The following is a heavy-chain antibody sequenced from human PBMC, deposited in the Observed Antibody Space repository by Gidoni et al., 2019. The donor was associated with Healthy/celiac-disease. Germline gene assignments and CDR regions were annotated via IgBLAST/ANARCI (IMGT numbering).Heavy chain of an antibody. V-gene: IGHV1-69*08. D-gene: IGHD6-6*01. CDR3: AREELEYSSSYGPFDP. J-gene: IGHJ5*02. CDR1: GGTFSSYT. CDR2: IIPILGIA. Sequence: QVQLVQSGAEVKKPGSSVTVSCKASGGTFSSYTISWVRQAPGQGLEWMGRIIPILGIANYAQKFQGRVTITADKSTSTAYMELSSLRSEDTAVYYCAREELEYSSSYGPFDPWGQGTLVTVSS.